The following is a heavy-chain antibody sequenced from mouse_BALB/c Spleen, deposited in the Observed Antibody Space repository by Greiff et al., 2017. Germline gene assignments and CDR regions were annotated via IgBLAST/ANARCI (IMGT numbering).Heavy chain of an antibody. J-gene: IGHJ3*01. CDR3: ARWDGYYRFAY. D-gene: IGHD2-3*01. Sequence: EVQLQESGAELVKPGASVKLSCTASGFNIKDTYMHWVKQRPEQGLEWIGRIDPANGNTKYDPKFQGKATITADTSSNTAYLQLSSLTSEDTAVYYCARWDGYYRFAYWGQGTLVTVSA. V-gene: IGHV14-3*02. CDR1: GFNIKDTY. CDR2: IDPANGNT.